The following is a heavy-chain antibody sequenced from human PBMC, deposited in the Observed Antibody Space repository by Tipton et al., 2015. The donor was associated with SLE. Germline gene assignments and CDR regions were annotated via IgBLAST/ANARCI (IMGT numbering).Heavy chain of an antibody. CDR3: VTAAPSGH. D-gene: IGHD1-1*01. CDR1: GFTFDDYA. CDR2: ISWNSDGI. J-gene: IGHJ4*02. Sequence: RSLRLSCATSGFTFDDYAIDWVRQVSGKGLEWVSGISWNSDGIGYADSVKGRFTISRDSAKNSVYLQMNSLRVEDTAVYYCVTAAPSGHWGQGTLVTVSS. V-gene: IGHV3-9*01.